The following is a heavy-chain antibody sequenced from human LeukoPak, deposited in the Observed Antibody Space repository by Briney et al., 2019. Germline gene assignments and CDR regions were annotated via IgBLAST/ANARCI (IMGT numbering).Heavy chain of an antibody. D-gene: IGHD6-19*01. CDR1: GGSISSYY. Sequence: SETLSLTCTVSGGSISSYYWSWIRQPPGKGLEWIGFIFGSGGTNYDPSLRSRVTISEDTSKNLFYLKLTSVTAADTAVYYCARNVGWYTHDSWGQGTLVTVSS. CDR3: ARNVGWYTHDS. CDR2: IFGSGGT. V-gene: IGHV4-4*09. J-gene: IGHJ4*02.